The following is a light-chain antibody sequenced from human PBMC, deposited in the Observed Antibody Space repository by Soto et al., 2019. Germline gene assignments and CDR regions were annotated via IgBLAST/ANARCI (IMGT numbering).Light chain of an antibody. V-gene: IGKV1-6*01. CDR3: LQENNDPLT. Sequence: AIQLTQSPSSLSASVGDTVTITCRASQGIGNDLGWYQQKSGKAPKLLIYAASNLQSAVPSRFSGSGSGTDFTLTISGLQPEDVATYYCLQENNDPLTFGGGTKV. CDR1: QGIGND. CDR2: AAS. J-gene: IGKJ4*01.